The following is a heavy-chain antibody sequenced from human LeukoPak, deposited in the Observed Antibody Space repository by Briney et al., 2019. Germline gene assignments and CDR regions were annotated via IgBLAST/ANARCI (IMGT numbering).Heavy chain of an antibody. V-gene: IGHV3-48*01. CDR3: ARDYKYAFDN. Sequence: RLGGSLILSCAASGFMFSDYSMNWVRPAPGKGLEWISYIGIDSGNTNYAASVKGRFTISGDKAKNSLYLQMNSLRVEDTAVYYCARDYKYAFDNWGQGTLVTVSS. CDR2: IGIDSGNT. D-gene: IGHD5-24*01. J-gene: IGHJ4*02. CDR1: GFMFSDYS.